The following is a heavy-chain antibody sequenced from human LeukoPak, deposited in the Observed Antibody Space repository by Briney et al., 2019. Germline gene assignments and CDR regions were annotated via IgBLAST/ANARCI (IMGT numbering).Heavy chain of an antibody. D-gene: IGHD3-10*01. CDR2: IYYSGTT. CDR3: ARGDYYYGSGSLAYFDS. J-gene: IGHJ4*02. V-gene: IGHV4-39*01. CDR1: GGSISSSSYY. Sequence: PSETLSLICTVSGGSISSSSYYWGWIRQPPGKGLEWIGSIYYSGTTYYNPSLKSRVTISVDTSNNQFSLKLSSVTAADTAVYYCARGDYYYGSGSLAYFDSWGQGTLVTVSS.